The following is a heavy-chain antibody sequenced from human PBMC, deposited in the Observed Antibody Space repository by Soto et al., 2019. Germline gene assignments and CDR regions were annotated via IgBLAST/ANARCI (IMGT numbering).Heavy chain of an antibody. J-gene: IGHJ3*02. CDR2: ISGSGGST. V-gene: IGHV3-23*01. Sequence: GGSLRLSCATSGFTFSTYGMSWVRQAPGKGLEWVSLISGSGGSTFYADSVKGRFTISRDNSKNTLYLQMNSLRAEDTALYYCAKAPDSNVLVQAIWGQGTVVTVSS. CDR1: GFTFSTYG. CDR3: AKAPDSNVLVQAI. D-gene: IGHD2-2*01.